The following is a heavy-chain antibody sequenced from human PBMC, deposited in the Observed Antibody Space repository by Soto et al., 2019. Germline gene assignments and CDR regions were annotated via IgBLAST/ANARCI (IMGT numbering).Heavy chain of an antibody. J-gene: IGHJ4*02. CDR2: IIPIFGTA. CDR3: ASRVGADPRNYLDY. Sequence: QVQLVQSGAEVKKPGSSVKVSCKASGGTFSSYAISWVRQAPGQGLEWMGGIIPIFGTANYAQKCQGRVTITADESTSTSYMELSSLRSEDKAVYYCASRVGADPRNYLDYWGQGTLVTVSS. CDR1: GGTFSSYA. D-gene: IGHD1-26*01. V-gene: IGHV1-69*12.